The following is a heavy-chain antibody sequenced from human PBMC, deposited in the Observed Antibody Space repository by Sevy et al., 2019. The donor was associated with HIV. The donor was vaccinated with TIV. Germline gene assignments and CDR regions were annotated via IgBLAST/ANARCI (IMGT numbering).Heavy chain of an antibody. Sequence: ASVKVSCKASGYTFTGDYLHWVRQAPGQGLEWMGRVYPNSGGTNYAQKLQGRVTMTRHTSISTAYMELNRLTSDDTAVYYCARDGGGGTTNSGMDVWGQGTTVTVSS. CDR3: ARDGGGGTTNSGMDV. D-gene: IGHD1-7*01. J-gene: IGHJ6*02. CDR1: GYTFTGDY. V-gene: IGHV1-2*06. CDR2: VYPNSGGT.